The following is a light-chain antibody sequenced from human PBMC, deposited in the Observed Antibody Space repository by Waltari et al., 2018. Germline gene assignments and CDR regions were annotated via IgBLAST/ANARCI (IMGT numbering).Light chain of an antibody. CDR3: QQYGSSPREYT. Sequence: EIVLTQSPGTLSLSPGERATLSCRASQSVSSSYLAWYQQKPGQAPRLLIYGASSRATGIPDRFSGRGSGTDFTLTISRLEPEDFAVYYCQQYGSSPREYTFGQGTKLEIK. V-gene: IGKV3-20*01. CDR1: QSVSSSY. J-gene: IGKJ2*01. CDR2: GAS.